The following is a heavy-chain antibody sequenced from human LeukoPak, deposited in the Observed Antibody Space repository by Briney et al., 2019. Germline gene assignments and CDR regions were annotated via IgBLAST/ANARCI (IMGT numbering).Heavy chain of an antibody. Sequence: PGGSLRLSCAASGFTFSSDWMHWVRHAPGKGLVWVSRIISDGSSTTYADSVKGRFTTSRDNAKNTLYLQMTSLRAEDTAVYYCAKGGSKAPDDWGQGTLVTVSS. D-gene: IGHD4-11*01. CDR2: IISDGSST. V-gene: IGHV3-74*03. J-gene: IGHJ4*02. CDR3: AKGGSKAPDD. CDR1: GFTFSSDW.